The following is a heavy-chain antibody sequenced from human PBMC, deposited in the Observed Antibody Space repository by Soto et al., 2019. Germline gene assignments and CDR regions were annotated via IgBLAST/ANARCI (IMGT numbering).Heavy chain of an antibody. V-gene: IGHV1-69*18. D-gene: IGHD4-4*01. CDR3: ARVVMTTVPASYYYGMDV. J-gene: IGHJ6*02. CDR1: GGTFSSYA. CDR2: IIPFIGTA. Sequence: QVQLVQSGAEVKKPGSSVTVSCKASGGTFSSYAISWVRQATGQGLEWMGRIIPFIGTANYAQKFQGRVTITADESTSTAYMELTSLRSEDTAVYYWARVVMTTVPASYYYGMDVCGQGTTVTVSS.